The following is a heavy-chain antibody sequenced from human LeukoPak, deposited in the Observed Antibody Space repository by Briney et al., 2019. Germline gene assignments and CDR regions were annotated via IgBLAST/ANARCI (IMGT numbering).Heavy chain of an antibody. D-gene: IGHD3-10*01. Sequence: PSETLSLTCTVSGGSISSSSYYWGWIRQPPGKGLEWIGSIYYSGSTYYNPSLKSRVTISVDTSKNQFSLKLSSVTAADTAVYYCARDSGITMVRGVPHFDYWGQGTLVTVSS. CDR3: ARDSGITMVRGVPHFDY. CDR2: IYYSGST. J-gene: IGHJ4*02. CDR1: GGSISSSSYY. V-gene: IGHV4-39*07.